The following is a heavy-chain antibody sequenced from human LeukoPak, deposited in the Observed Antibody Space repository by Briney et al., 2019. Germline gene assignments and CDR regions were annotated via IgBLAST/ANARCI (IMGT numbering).Heavy chain of an antibody. CDR3: ARDEYSSSYYYYYYYMDV. CDR2: ISSSSSYI. V-gene: IGHV3-21*01. D-gene: IGHD6-6*01. J-gene: IGHJ6*03. CDR1: GFTFSSYS. Sequence: GGSLRLSCAASGFTFSSYSMTWVRQAPGKGLEWVSSISSSSSYIYYADSVKGRFTISRDNAKNSLYLQMNSLRAEDTAVYYCARDEYSSSYYYYYYYMDVWGKGTTVTVSS.